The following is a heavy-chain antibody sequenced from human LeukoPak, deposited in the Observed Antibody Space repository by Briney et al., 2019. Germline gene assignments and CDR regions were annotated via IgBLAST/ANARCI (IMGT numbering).Heavy chain of an antibody. Sequence: PGGSLRLSCAASGFTFSSYGMHWVRQAPGKGLEWVAVIWYDGSNKYYADSVKGRFTISRDNSKNTLYLQVNSLRAEDTAVYYCARGKGSSWNFDYWGQGTLVTVSS. CDR3: ARGKGSSWNFDY. J-gene: IGHJ4*02. V-gene: IGHV3-33*01. D-gene: IGHD6-13*01. CDR1: GFTFSSYG. CDR2: IWYDGSNK.